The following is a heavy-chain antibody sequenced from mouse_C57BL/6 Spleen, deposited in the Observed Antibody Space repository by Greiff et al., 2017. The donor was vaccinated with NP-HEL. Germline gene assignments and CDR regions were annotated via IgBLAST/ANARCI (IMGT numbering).Heavy chain of an antibody. J-gene: IGHJ4*01. V-gene: IGHV1-55*01. Sequence: VQLQQPGAELVKPGASVKMSCKASGYTFTSYWITWVKQRPGQGLEWIGDIYPGSGSTNYNEKFKSKATLTVDTSSSTAYMQLSSLTSEDSAVYYCAIGGYYGNSYYAMDYWGQGTSVTVSS. CDR2: IYPGSGST. CDR1: GYTFTSYW. D-gene: IGHD2-1*01. CDR3: AIGGYYGNSYYAMDY.